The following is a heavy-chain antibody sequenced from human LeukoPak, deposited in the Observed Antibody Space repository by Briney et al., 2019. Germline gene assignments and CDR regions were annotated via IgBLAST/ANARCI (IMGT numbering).Heavy chain of an antibody. J-gene: IGHJ6*03. Sequence: SQTLSLTCTVSGGSISSGSYYWSWIRQPAGKGLEWIGRIYTSGSTNYNPSLKSRVTISVDTSKNQFSLKLSSVTAADTAVYYCARGVYYYYYYMDVWGKGTTVTVSS. CDR2: IYTSGST. CDR3: ARGVYYYYYYMDV. V-gene: IGHV4-61*02. CDR1: GGSISSGSYY.